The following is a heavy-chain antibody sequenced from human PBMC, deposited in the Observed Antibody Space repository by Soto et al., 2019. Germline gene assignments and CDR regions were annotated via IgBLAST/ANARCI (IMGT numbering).Heavy chain of an antibody. Sequence: GGSRRLACAASGFTSSSYTMHWVRKAPGEGLEWVAVISYDGNNKFYADSVKGRFTISRDSSSQTLYLQMNSLRPDDTAMYYCARDGVSSTDYTWNYGTYFDYWGPGALVTVSS. D-gene: IGHD1-1*01. CDR1: GFTSSSYT. CDR3: ARDGVSSTDYTWNYGTYFDY. CDR2: ISYDGNNK. J-gene: IGHJ4*02. V-gene: IGHV3-30-3*01.